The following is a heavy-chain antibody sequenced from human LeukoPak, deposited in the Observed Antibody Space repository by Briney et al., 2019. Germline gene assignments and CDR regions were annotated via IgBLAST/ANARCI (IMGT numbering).Heavy chain of an antibody. CDR3: ATTYYDFRSGYANFDY. V-gene: IGHV1-69*05. J-gene: IGHJ4*02. CDR1: GGTFSSYA. Sequence: GSSVKVSCKASGGTFSSYAISWVRQAPGQGLEWMGGIIPIFGTANYAQKFQGRVTITTDESTSTAYMELSSLRSEDTAVYYCATTYYDFRSGYANFDYWGQGTLVTVSS. CDR2: IIPIFGTA. D-gene: IGHD3-3*01.